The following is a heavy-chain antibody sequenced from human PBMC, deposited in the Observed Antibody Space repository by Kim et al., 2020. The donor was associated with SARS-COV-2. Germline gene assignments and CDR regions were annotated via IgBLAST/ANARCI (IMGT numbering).Heavy chain of an antibody. V-gene: IGHV1-2*02. D-gene: IGHD6-19*01. CDR3: ATPQGDWLGYGMDV. J-gene: IGHJ6*02. Sequence: ASVKVSCKASGYTFTGYYMHWVRQAPGQGLEWMGWINPNSGGTNYAQKFQGRVTMTRDTSISTAYMELSRLRSDDTAVYYCATPQGDWLGYGMDVWGQGTTVTVSS. CDR1: GYTFTGYY. CDR2: INPNSGGT.